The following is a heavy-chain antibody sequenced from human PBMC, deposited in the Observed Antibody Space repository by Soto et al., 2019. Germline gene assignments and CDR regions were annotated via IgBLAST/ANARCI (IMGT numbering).Heavy chain of an antibody. D-gene: IGHD3-22*01. CDR3: ARVGRSYYYDSSGYYVWGAFDI. V-gene: IGHV1-3*01. CDR1: GYTFTSYA. J-gene: IGHJ3*02. Sequence: ASVKVSCKASGYTFTSYAMHWVRQAPGQRLEWMGWINAGNGNTKYSQKFQGRVTITRDTSASTAYMELSSLRSEDTAVYYCARVGRSYYYDSSGYYVWGAFDIWGQGTMVTVS. CDR2: INAGNGNT.